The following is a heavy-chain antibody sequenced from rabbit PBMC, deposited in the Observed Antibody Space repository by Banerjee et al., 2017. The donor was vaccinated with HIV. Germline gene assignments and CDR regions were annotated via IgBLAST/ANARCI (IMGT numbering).Heavy chain of an antibody. V-gene: IGHV1S7*01. CDR1: GFDFSSYY. CDR2: IDSVFGST. Sequence: QLVESGGGLVQPGGSLKLSCKASGFDFSSYYMSWVRQAPGKGLEWIGYIDSVFGSTYYASWVNGRFPISSHNAQNTLYLQLNSLTAADTATYFCARDQYSYGDAGAEFSLWGQGTLVTVS. D-gene: IGHD6-1*01. J-gene: IGHJ4*01. CDR3: ARDQYSYGDAGAEFSL.